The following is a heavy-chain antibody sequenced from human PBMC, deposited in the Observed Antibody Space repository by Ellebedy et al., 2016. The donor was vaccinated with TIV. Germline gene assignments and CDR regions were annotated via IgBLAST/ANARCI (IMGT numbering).Heavy chain of an antibody. Sequence: ASVKVSCKASGYTFTAYPMNWVRQAPGQGLEWLGWINTNTGNPTYSQGFRGQFVFSLDTSVSTAYLEISGLRAEDAAVYYCARDSRYNWNDWDYYHMDVWGRGTTVTVSS. D-gene: IGHD1-1*01. J-gene: IGHJ6*03. V-gene: IGHV7-4-1*02. CDR3: ARDSRYNWNDWDYYHMDV. CDR2: INTNTGNP. CDR1: GYTFTAYP.